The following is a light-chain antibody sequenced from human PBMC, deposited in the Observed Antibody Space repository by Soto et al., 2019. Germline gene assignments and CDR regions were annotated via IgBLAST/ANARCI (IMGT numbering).Light chain of an antibody. CDR3: SSYTSGSTLYV. CDR2: ASS. V-gene: IGLV2-14*01. CDR1: SSDVGSYNY. J-gene: IGLJ1*01. Sequence: QSGLTQPASVSLSPGQSITISCTGTSSDVGSYNYVSWYQQHPGKAPRLMIYASSNRPSGVSHRFSGSRSGNTASLTISGLQAEDEADYFCSSYTSGSTLYVFGSGTKVTVL.